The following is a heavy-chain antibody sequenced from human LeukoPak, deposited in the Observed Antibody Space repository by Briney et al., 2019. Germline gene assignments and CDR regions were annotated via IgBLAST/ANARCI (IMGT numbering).Heavy chain of an antibody. D-gene: IGHD3-3*01. Sequence: GRSLRLSSAASGFTFSTYAMHWVRPAPGKGLEWVALISYVGSNEYYADSVKGRFTISRDNSKKTLYLQMNSLRPEDTAVYYCAGYDFWTGYQVAPFDASDIWGQGTVVIVSS. CDR1: GFTFSTYA. CDR2: ISYVGSNE. CDR3: AGYDFWTGYQVAPFDASDI. J-gene: IGHJ3*02. V-gene: IGHV3-30-3*01.